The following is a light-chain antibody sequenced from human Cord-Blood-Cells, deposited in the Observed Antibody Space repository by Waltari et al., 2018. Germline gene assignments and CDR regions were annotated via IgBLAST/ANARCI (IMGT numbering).Light chain of an antibody. J-gene: IGKJ1*01. CDR3: QQRYSTPWP. CDR1: QSISSY. Sequence: DIQMTQSPSSLSASVGDRVTITCRASQSISSYLNWYQQKPGKAPKLLIYAASSLQSGVPSRFRGSGSGTDFPLTISSLPPEAFAIYYRQQRYSTPWPFGQGTKVEIK. V-gene: IGKV1-39*01. CDR2: AAS.